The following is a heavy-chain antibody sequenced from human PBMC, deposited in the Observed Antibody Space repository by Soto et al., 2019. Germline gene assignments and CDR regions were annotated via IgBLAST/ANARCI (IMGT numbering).Heavy chain of an antibody. Sequence: SETLSLTCAVYGGSFSGYYWSWIRQPPGKGLEWIGEINHSGSTNYNPSLKSRVTISVDTSKNQFSLKLSSVTAADTAVYYCAKTLRFLDLALDYYYGMDVWGQGTTVTVSS. CDR2: INHSGST. CDR1: GGSFSGYY. CDR3: AKTLRFLDLALDYYYGMDV. J-gene: IGHJ6*02. V-gene: IGHV4-34*01. D-gene: IGHD3-3*01.